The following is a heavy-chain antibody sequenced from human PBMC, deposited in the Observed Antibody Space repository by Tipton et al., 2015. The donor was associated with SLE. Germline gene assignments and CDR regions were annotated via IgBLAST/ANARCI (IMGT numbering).Heavy chain of an antibody. CDR3: ARAPLGSAFSFDY. D-gene: IGHD7-27*01. Sequence: TLSLTCTISGDSISNGGHFWSWIRQPPGKGLEWIGEIYHSGSTNYNPSLKSRVTISVDKSKNQFSLKLGSVTAADTAVYYCARAPLGSAFSFDYWGQGTLVTVSS. CDR2: IYHSGST. V-gene: IGHV4-30-2*01. CDR1: GDSISNGGHF. J-gene: IGHJ4*02.